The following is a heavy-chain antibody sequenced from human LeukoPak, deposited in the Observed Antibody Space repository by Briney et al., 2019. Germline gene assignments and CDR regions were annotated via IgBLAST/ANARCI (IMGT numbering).Heavy chain of an antibody. D-gene: IGHD2-21*01. V-gene: IGHV1-3*01. CDR2: INAGNGNT. CDR3: ARDGGLWWPDFDY. CDR1: GYTFTSYA. Sequence: ASVKVSCKASGYTFTSYAMHWVRQAPGQRLEWMGWINAGNGNTKYSQKLQGRVTMTTDTSTSTAYMELRSLRSDDTAVYYCARDGGLWWPDFDYWGQGTLVTVSS. J-gene: IGHJ4*02.